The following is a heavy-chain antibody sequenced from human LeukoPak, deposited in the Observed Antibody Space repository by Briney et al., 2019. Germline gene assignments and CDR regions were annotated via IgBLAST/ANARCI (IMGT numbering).Heavy chain of an antibody. D-gene: IGHD3-3*01. CDR1: GYTFTGYY. V-gene: IGHV1-2*06. CDR2: INPNSGGT. Sequence: ASVTVSFTASGYTFTGYYMHWVRQAPGQGLEWMGRINPNSGGTNYAQKLQGRVTMTTDTSTSTAYMELRSLRSDDTAVYYCARAATYYDFWSGFDYWGQGTLVTVSS. CDR3: ARAATYYDFWSGFDY. J-gene: IGHJ4*02.